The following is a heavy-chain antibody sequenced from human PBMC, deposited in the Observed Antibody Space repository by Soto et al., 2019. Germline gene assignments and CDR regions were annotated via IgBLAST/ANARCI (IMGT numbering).Heavy chain of an antibody. CDR3: ARIGRTYSDFWSGYYAFDI. CDR2: ISSSGSTI. D-gene: IGHD3-3*01. V-gene: IGHV3-11*01. Sequence: GGSLRLSCAASGFTFSDYYMSWIRQAPGKGLEWVSYISSSGSTIYYADSVKGRFTISRDNAKNSLYLQMNSLRAEDTAVYYCARIGRTYSDFWSGYYAFDIWGQGTMVTVAS. J-gene: IGHJ3*02. CDR1: GFTFSDYY.